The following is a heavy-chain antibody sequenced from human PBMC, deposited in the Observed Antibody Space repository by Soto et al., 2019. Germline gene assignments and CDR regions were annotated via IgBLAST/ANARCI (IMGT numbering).Heavy chain of an antibody. Sequence: PSETLSLTCAVYGGSFSGYYWSWIRQPPGKGLEWIGEINHSGSTNYNPSLKSRVTISVDTSKNQFSLKLSSVTAADTAVYYCARVSGGFSRSNDYLGQGTLVTVSS. CDR1: GGSFSGYY. D-gene: IGHD2-15*01. CDR2: INHSGST. J-gene: IGHJ4*02. V-gene: IGHV4-34*01. CDR3: ARVSGGFSRSNDY.